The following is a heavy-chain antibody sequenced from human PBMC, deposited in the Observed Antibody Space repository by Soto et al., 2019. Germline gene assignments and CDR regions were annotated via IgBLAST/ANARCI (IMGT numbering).Heavy chain of an antibody. D-gene: IGHD3-10*01. CDR1: GYTFTSYD. J-gene: IGHJ6*03. Sequence: ASVKVSCKASGYTFTSYDINWVRQATGQGLEWMGWMNPNSGNTGYAQKFQGRVTMTRNTSISTAYMELSSLRSEDTAVYYCARGSLWFGELLNPPLGFDMDVWGKGTTVTVSS. CDR3: ARGSLWFGELLNPPLGFDMDV. CDR2: MNPNSGNT. V-gene: IGHV1-8*01.